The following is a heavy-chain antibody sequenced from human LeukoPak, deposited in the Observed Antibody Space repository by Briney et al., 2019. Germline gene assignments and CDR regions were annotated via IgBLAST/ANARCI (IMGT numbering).Heavy chain of an antibody. CDR1: GYTFIGNG. CDR2: ISGYNGNT. Sequence: SVKVSCKASGYTFIGNGITWVRQAPGQGLEWMGWISGYNGNTAHAQMLQGRVTMTTDTSTTTAYMELRGLRSDDTAVYYCARSGYCSGASCYAEGIDHWGQGTLVTVSS. V-gene: IGHV1-18*01. D-gene: IGHD2-2*01. J-gene: IGHJ4*02. CDR3: ARSGYCSGASCYAEGIDH.